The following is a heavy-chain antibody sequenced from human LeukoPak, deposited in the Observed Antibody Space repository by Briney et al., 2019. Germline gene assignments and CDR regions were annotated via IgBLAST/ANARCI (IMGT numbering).Heavy chain of an antibody. CDR1: GGSFSGYY. CDR3: ARGLAARRRGFDY. J-gene: IGHJ4*02. V-gene: IGHV4-34*01. Sequence: KPSETLSLTXAVYGGSFSGYYWSWIRQTPGKGLEWIGEINHSGSTNYNPSLKSRVTISVDTSKNQFSLKLSSVTAADTAVYYCARGLAARRRGFDYWGQGTLVTVSS. D-gene: IGHD6-6*01. CDR2: INHSGST.